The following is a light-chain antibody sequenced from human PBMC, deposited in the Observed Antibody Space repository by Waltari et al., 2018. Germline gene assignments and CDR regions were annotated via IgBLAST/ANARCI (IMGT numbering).Light chain of an antibody. J-gene: IGLJ3*02. CDR3: LLHMGNGSWV. Sequence: QAVVTQEPSFSVSPGGTVTLTCAWKSASVSTSHSPTWYQQTPGQAPRPLISNTTTRSSGVPDRFSGSILGNKAALAVTGARADDESYYYCLLHMGNGSWVFGGGTKLTVL. CDR1: SASVSTSHS. V-gene: IGLV8-61*01. CDR2: NTT.